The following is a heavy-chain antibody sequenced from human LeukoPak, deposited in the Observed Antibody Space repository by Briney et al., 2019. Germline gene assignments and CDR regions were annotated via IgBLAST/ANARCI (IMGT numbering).Heavy chain of an antibody. J-gene: IGHJ4*02. CDR1: GGSFSGYY. D-gene: IGHD3-10*01. CDR2: INHSVST. V-gene: IGHV4-34*01. Sequence: SETLSLTCAVYGGSFSGYYWSWIRQPPGKGLEWIGEINHSVSTNYNPSLKSRVTISVDTSKNQFSLKLSSVTAADTAVYYCARGAKRGPSGYYGSGSYYTRPALFDYWGQGTLVTVSS. CDR3: ARGAKRGPSGYYGSGSYYTRPALFDY.